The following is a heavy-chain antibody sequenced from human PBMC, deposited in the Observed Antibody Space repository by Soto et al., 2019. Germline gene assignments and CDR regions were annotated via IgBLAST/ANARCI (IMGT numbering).Heavy chain of an antibody. V-gene: IGHV3-30*18. CDR3: AKAARGNYYYYYGMDV. J-gene: IGHJ6*02. D-gene: IGHD3-10*01. Sequence: GGSLRLSCAASGFTFSSYGMHWVRQAPGKGLEWVAVISYDGSNKYYADSVKGRFTISRDNSKNTLYLQMNSLRAEDTAVYYCAKAARGNYYYYYGMDVWGQGTTVTVSS. CDR1: GFTFSSYG. CDR2: ISYDGSNK.